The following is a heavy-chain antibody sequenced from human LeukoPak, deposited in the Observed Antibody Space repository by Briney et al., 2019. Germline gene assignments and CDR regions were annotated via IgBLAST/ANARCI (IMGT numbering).Heavy chain of an antibody. V-gene: IGHV1-69*04. Sequence: GSSVKVSCKASGGTFSSYAISWVRQAPGQGLEWMGRIIPILGIANYAQKFQGRVTITADKSTSTAYMELSSLRSEDTAVYYCAREPYTTTTSRIGSSVVWGQGTMVTVSS. D-gene: IGHD1-26*01. J-gene: IGHJ3*01. CDR1: GGTFSSYA. CDR3: AREPYTTTTSRIGSSVV. CDR2: IIPILGIA.